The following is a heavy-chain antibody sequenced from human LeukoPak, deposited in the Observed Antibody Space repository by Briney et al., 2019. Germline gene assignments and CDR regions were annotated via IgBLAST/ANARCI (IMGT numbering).Heavy chain of an antibody. J-gene: IGHJ4*02. D-gene: IGHD1-26*01. CDR1: GGSISSYY. CDR2: IYTSGST. V-gene: IGHV4-4*07. Sequence: SETLSLTCTVSGGSISSYYWSWIRQPVGKGLEWIGRIYTSGSTNYNPSLKSRVTMSVDTSKDQFSLKLSSVTAADTAVYYCARDQGGSYWRRFDYWGQGTLVTVSS. CDR3: ARDQGGSYWRRFDY.